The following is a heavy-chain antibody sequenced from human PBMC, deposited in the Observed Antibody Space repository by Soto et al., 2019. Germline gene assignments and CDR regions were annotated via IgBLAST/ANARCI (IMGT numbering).Heavy chain of an antibody. J-gene: IGHJ6*02. CDR2: IIPIFGTA. D-gene: IGHD3-16*01. V-gene: IGHV1-69*13. CDR3: ARDQGRGYDYVLYGMDV. CDR1: GGTFSIYA. Sequence: SVKVSCKPSGGTFSIYAISWVRQAPGQGLEWKGGIIPIFGTANYTQKFQGRVTITADESTSTAYMELSSLRSEDTAVYYCARDQGRGYDYVLYGMDVWGQGTTVTVSS.